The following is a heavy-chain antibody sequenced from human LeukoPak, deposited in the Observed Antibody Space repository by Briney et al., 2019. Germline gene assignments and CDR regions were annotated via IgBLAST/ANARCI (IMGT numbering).Heavy chain of an antibody. V-gene: IGHV3-30*04. CDR3: ARSGGLQKFDW. CDR2: ISYDGSNK. D-gene: IGHD4-11*01. Sequence: GGSLRLSCAASGFIFNADAMHWVRQAPGRGLEWVALISYDGSNKYYADSVKGRFTISRDNSKNTLSLQMDSLRAEDTAVYYCARSGGLQKFDWWGQGTLVPVSS. CDR1: GFIFNADA. J-gene: IGHJ4*02.